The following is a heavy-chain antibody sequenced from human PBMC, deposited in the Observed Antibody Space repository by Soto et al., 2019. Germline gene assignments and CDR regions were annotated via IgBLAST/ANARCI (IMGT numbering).Heavy chain of an antibody. J-gene: IGHJ6*02. V-gene: IGHV4-30-4*01. CDR2: IYYSGST. CDR1: GGSISSGDYY. CDR3: ASSLIRGYCSSTSCYQNYYYGMDV. D-gene: IGHD2-2*01. Sequence: SETLSLTCTVSGGSISSGDYYWSWIRQPPGKGLEWIGYIYYSGSTYYNPSLKSRVTISVDTSKNQFSLKLSSVTAADTAVYYCASSLIRGYCSSTSCYQNYYYGMDVWGQGTTVTVSS.